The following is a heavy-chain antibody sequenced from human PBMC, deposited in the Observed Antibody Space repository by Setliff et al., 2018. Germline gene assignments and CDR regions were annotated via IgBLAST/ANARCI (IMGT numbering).Heavy chain of an antibody. Sequence: SETLSLTCTVYGESFSNNYWGWIRQSPGKGLEWIGEINDSGTTNYSPSLKSRVTISLDASTNQFSLKLRSVSAADTAVYYFRLAHCSNNCEEALDYWSQGTLVTVSS. V-gene: IGHV4-34*01. CDR2: INDSGTT. CDR3: RLAHCSNNCEEALDY. CDR1: GESFSNNY. D-gene: IGHD2-2*01. J-gene: IGHJ4*02.